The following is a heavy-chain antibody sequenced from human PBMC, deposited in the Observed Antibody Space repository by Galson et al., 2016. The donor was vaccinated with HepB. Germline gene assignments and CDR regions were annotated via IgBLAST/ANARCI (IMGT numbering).Heavy chain of an antibody. CDR2: FYQSGSI. CDR3: ARGYSSSWYGGRFLNY. V-gene: IGHV4-59*01. CDR1: GGSISSYY. J-gene: IGHJ4*02. D-gene: IGHD6-13*01. Sequence: LSLTCTVSGGSISSYYWSWIRQPPGKGLEWLGYFYQSGSIDYNPSLKGRVSISLNTSRNQVSLRLNSVTSADTAVYFCARGYSSSWYGGRFLNYWGQGTLVTFS.